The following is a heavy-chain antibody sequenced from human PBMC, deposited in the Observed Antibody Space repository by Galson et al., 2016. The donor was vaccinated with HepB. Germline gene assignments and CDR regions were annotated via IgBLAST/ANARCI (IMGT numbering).Heavy chain of an antibody. CDR1: GFTFSAYW. D-gene: IGHD2-2*01. CDR2: ISTDGSST. Sequence: RLSCAASGFTFSAYWMHWVRQDPGTGLLWISRISTDGSSTNYADSVRGRFTISRDNAKNTLYLQMNSLRDEDTAVYYCAKDTNPGGYAPHDWGQGTLVSVSS. J-gene: IGHJ4*02. V-gene: IGHV3-74*01. CDR3: AKDTNPGGYAPHD.